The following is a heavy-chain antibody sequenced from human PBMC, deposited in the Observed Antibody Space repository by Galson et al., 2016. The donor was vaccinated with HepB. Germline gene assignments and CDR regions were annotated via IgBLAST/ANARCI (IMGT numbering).Heavy chain of an antibody. CDR3: ARSYLLGRGFGS. CDR1: GDSVSSNSAG. V-gene: IGHV6-1*01. Sequence: CAISGDSVSSNSAGWYWIRQSPSRGLEWLGRTYYRSQWHFDYAESVKSRITINPDTSKNQFSLHLNSVTPEDTAIYYCARSYLLGRGFGSWGQGTLVTASS. J-gene: IGHJ4*02. D-gene: IGHD7-27*01. CDR2: TYYRSQWHF.